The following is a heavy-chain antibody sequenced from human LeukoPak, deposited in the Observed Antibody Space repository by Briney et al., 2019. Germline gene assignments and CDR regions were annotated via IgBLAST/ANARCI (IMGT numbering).Heavy chain of an antibody. J-gene: IGHJ1*01. CDR1: GFTFSCYR. V-gene: IGHV3-30*02. Sequence: GGSLRLSCAAYGFTFSCYRMPWVRQAPGKGLEWVAFIRYDGSNKYYADSVKRRFTIYRDNSKNTLYLQMNSLRAEDTAVYYCAKVINVVASEYFQHWGQGTLATVSS. D-gene: IGHD2-15*01. CDR2: IRYDGSNK. CDR3: AKVINVVASEYFQH.